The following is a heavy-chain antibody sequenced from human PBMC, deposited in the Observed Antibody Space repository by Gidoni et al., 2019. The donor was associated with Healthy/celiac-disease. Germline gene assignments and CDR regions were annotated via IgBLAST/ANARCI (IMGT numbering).Heavy chain of an antibody. CDR1: ACTFSNYA. Sequence: HVQPAQSGAGVKKPGSAVKVSCKYSACTFSNYAISWVLQAPGQRLEWMGRIIPILGIANYAQKFQGRVTITADKSTSTDYMELSSLRSEDTAVYYCARVIGSSSWYSIDYWGQGTLVTVSS. J-gene: IGHJ4*02. D-gene: IGHD6-13*01. CDR2: IIPILGIA. CDR3: ARVIGSSSWYSIDY. V-gene: IGHV1-69*04.